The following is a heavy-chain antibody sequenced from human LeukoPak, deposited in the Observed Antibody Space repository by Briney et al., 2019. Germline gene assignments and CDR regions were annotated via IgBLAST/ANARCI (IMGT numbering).Heavy chain of an antibody. CDR1: GGSFSGYY. V-gene: IGHV4-34*01. D-gene: IGHD6-6*01. CDR2: INHSGST. CDR3: ARGNRGARFDY. J-gene: IGHJ4*02. Sequence: KTSETLSLTCAVYGGSFSGYYWSWIRQPPVKGLEWIGEINHSGSTNYNPSLKSRVTISVDTSKNQFSLKLSSVTAADTAVYYCARGNRGARFDYWGQGTLVTVSS.